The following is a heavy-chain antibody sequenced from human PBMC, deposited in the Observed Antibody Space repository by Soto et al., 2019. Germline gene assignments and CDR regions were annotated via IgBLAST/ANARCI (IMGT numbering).Heavy chain of an antibody. D-gene: IGHD4-17*01. V-gene: IGHV1-46*01. Sequence: ASVKVSCKASGYTFTSYYIHWVRQAPGQRLEWMGFINPSGGSTSYAQKFQDRVTMTRDTSTSTAYMELSSLRSEDTAVYYCAADTTTVTTDAFDIWGQGTMVTVSS. J-gene: IGHJ3*02. CDR3: AADTTTVTTDAFDI. CDR2: INPSGGST. CDR1: GYTFTSYY.